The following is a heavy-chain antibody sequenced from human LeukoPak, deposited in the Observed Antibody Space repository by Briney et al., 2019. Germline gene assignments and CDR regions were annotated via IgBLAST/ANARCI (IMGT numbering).Heavy chain of an antibody. CDR3: ARTFRFPHYFDY. V-gene: IGHV1-8*01. CDR2: MNPNSGNT. Sequence: ASVKVSCKASGYTFTSYDINWVRQATGQGLEWMGWMNPNSGNTGYAQKFQGRATMTRNTSISTAYMELSSLRSEDTAVYYCARTFRFPHYFDYWGQGTLVTVSS. J-gene: IGHJ4*02. CDR1: GYTFTSYD. D-gene: IGHD2-21*01.